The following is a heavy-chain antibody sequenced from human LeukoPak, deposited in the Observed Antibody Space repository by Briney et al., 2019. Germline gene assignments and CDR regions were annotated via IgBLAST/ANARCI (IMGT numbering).Heavy chain of an antibody. CDR1: GFTFCDYA. Sequence: NPGGSLRLSCTASGFTFCDYAMSWVRQAPGKGGEWVGRIKRKTDGGTTDYAAPVKGRFTISRDDSKNTLYLQMNSLKTEDTAVYYCTTDLLGPHLFGVVRMGYWGQGTLVTVSS. CDR3: TTDLLGPHLFGVVRMGY. CDR2: IKRKTDGGTT. V-gene: IGHV3-15*01. D-gene: IGHD3-3*01. J-gene: IGHJ4*02.